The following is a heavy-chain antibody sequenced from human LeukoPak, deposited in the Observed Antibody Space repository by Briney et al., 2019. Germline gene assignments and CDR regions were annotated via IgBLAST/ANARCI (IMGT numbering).Heavy chain of an antibody. CDR3: AKDGSLRRYGSGSYLD. CDR2: IRYDGSNK. CDR1: GFSFGDYA. Sequence: GGSLRLSCAASGFSFGDYAMHWVRQAPGKGLEWVAFIRYDGSNKYYADSVKGRFTISRDNSKNTLYLQMNSLRAEDTAVYYCAKDGSLRRYGSGSYLDWGQGTLVTVSS. V-gene: IGHV3-30*02. J-gene: IGHJ4*02. D-gene: IGHD3-10*01.